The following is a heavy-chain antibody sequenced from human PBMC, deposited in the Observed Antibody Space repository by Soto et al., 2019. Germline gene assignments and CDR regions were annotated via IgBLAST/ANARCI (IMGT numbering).Heavy chain of an antibody. Sequence: GGSLRLSCAGSGFMFSNYAMSWVRQAPGKGLEWVSSISGSGDSTRYADSVKGRFTISRDNSKNTLYLQMNDLGAVDTAVYYCAKHPLAIAGTIYFDSWGQGTLVTVSS. CDR2: ISGSGDST. CDR3: AKHPLAIAGTIYFDS. D-gene: IGHD6-19*01. V-gene: IGHV3-23*01. J-gene: IGHJ4*02. CDR1: GFMFSNYA.